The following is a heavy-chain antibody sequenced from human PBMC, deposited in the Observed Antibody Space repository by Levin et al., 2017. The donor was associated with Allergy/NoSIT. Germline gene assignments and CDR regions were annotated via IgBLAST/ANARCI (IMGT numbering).Heavy chain of an antibody. CDR3: ARGGNGGDYGVAGEAPFDY. CDR1: GGTFSSYA. J-gene: IGHJ4*02. Sequence: SVKVSCKASGGTFSSYAISWVRQAPGQGLEGRGGIIPIFGTANYAQKFQGRVTITADESTSTAYMELSSLRSEDTAVYYCARGGNGGDYGVAGEAPFDYWGQGTLVTVSS. D-gene: IGHD2-21*02. CDR2: IIPIFGTA. V-gene: IGHV1-69*13.